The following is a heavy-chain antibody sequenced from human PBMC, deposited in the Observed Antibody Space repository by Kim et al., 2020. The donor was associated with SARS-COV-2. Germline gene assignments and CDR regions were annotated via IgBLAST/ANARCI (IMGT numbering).Heavy chain of an antibody. CDR3: VRDRMGGAFDM. Sequence: GGSLRLSCATSGFIFSAYDMNWVRRAPGKGLEWLSFITKSSTTIYYADSERGRFTISRDNAKNSLYLQMNSLRDEDTALYYCVRDRMGGAFDMWGQGTMV. J-gene: IGHJ3*02. CDR2: ITKSSTTI. V-gene: IGHV3-48*02. D-gene: IGHD3-16*01. CDR1: GFIFSAYD.